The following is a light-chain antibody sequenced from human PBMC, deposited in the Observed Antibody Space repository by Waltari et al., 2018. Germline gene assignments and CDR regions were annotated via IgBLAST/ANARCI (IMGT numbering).Light chain of an antibody. Sequence: HSALTQPPSASGSPGQSVTISCTGTSSDVGGYNYVSWYQQHPGKAPKPVIYEVSKRPSGVADRFSGSTAGNAASLTVSGLQAEDEADYYCSSYAGSNNRVFGGGTKLTVL. CDR1: SSDVGGYNY. CDR2: EVS. V-gene: IGLV2-8*01. CDR3: SSYAGSNNRV. J-gene: IGLJ2*01.